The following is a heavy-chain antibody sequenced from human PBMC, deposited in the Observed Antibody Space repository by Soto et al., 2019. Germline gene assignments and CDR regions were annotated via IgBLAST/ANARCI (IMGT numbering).Heavy chain of an antibody. CDR2: IYYSGST. CDR1: GGSISSSSYY. D-gene: IGHD6-13*01. Sequence: SETLSLTCTVSGGSISSSSYYWGWIRQPPGKGLEWIGSIYYSGSTYYNPSLKSRVTISVDTSKNQFSLKLSSVTAADTAVYYCARLMGSSTLNDYWGQGTLVTVSS. V-gene: IGHV4-39*01. CDR3: ARLMGSSTLNDY. J-gene: IGHJ4*02.